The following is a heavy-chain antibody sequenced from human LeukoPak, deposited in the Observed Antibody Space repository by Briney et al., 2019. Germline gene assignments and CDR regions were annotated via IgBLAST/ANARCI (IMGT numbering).Heavy chain of an antibody. Sequence: KPSETLSLTCTVSGGSISSYYWSWIRQPPAKRLEWMGHIYYSGSTNYNPSLKSRVTISVDTSKNHFSLKPSSVTAADTAVYYCASRSSIWSGYQDTLYYFDSWGQGTLVTVSS. CDR1: GGSISSYY. V-gene: IGHV4-59*01. J-gene: IGHJ4*02. D-gene: IGHD3-3*01. CDR3: ASRSSIWSGYQDTLYYFDS. CDR2: IYYSGST.